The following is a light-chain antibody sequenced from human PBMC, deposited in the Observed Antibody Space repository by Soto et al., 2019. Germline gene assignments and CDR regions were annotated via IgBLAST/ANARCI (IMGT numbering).Light chain of an antibody. CDR1: SSDVGGYDY. CDR2: EVY. Sequence: QSALTQPPSASGSPGQSVTISCTGTSSDVGGYDYVSWYQQHPGKAPKLIIFEVYKRPSGVPDRFSGSKSDNTASLTVSGLQADYEADYYCISYAGSKNYVFGTGTKLTVL. J-gene: IGLJ1*01. CDR3: ISYAGSKNYV. V-gene: IGLV2-8*01.